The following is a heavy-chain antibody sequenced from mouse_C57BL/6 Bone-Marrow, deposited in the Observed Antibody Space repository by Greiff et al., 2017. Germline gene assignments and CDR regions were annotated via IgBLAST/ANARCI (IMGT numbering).Heavy chain of an antibody. CDR3: ARMRLRRYFDV. D-gene: IGHD2-4*01. J-gene: IGHJ1*03. CDR2: IWSGGST. CDR1: GFSLTSYG. Sequence: VQLQQSGPGLVQPSQSLSITCTVSGFSLTSYGVHWVRQSPGKGLEWLGVIWSGGSTDYNAAFISRLSISKDNSKSQVFFKMNSLQADDTAIYYCARMRLRRYFDVWGTGTTVTVSS. V-gene: IGHV2-2*01.